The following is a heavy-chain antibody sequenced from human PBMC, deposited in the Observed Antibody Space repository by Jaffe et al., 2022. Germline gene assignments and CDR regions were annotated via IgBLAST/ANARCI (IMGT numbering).Heavy chain of an antibody. Sequence: QVQLQQWGAGLLKPSETLSLTCAVYGGSFSGYYWSWIRQPPGKGLEWIGEINHSGSTNYNPSLKSRVTISVDTSKNQFSLKLSSVTAADTAVYYCARGWYARFDAFDIWGQGTMVTVSS. V-gene: IGHV4-34*01. D-gene: IGHD6-13*01. J-gene: IGHJ3*02. CDR1: GGSFSGYY. CDR3: ARGWYARFDAFDI. CDR2: INHSGST.